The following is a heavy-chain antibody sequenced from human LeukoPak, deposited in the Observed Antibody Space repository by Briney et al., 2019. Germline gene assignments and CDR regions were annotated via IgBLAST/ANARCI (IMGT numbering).Heavy chain of an antibody. D-gene: IGHD4-17*01. CDR2: IFPSGGEI. CDR1: GFTFSTFA. Sequence: GGSLRLSCAASGFTFSTFAMIWVRQPPGKGLEWVSSIFPSGGEIHYADSVKGQFTISRDNSKNTLYLQMNSLRAEDTAVYYCAKSGIGGLRGGYFDYWGQGTLVTVSS. CDR3: AKSGIGGLRGGYFDY. J-gene: IGHJ4*02. V-gene: IGHV3-23*01.